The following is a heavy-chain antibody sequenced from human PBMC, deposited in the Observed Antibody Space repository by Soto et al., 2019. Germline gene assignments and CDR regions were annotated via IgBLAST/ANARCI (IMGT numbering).Heavy chain of an antibody. D-gene: IGHD3-3*01. V-gene: IGHV3-7*01. CDR1: GFTFSSYW. J-gene: IGHJ5*02. Sequence: PGGSLRLSCAASGFTFSSYWMSWVRQAPGKGLEWVANIKQDGSEKYYVDSVKGRFTISRDNAKNSLYLQMNSLRAEDTAVYYCARERSGDTIVGLVIQPYNWFDPWGQGTLVTVSS. CDR3: ARERSGDTIVGLVIQPYNWFDP. CDR2: IKQDGSEK.